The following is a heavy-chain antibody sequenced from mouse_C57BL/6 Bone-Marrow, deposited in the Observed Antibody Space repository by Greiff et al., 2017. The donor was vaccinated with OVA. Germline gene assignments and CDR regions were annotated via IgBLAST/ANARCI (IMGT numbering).Heavy chain of an antibody. Sequence: VQLQQSGAELVRPGTSVKMSCKASGYTFTNYWIGWAKQRPGHGLEWIGDIYPGGGYTNYNEKFKGKATLTADKSSSTAYMQFSSLTSEDSAIYYCARYPYDYDNAMDYWGQGTSVTVSS. V-gene: IGHV1-63*01. CDR2: IYPGGGYT. CDR1: GYTFTNYW. CDR3: ARYPYDYDNAMDY. J-gene: IGHJ4*01. D-gene: IGHD2-4*01.